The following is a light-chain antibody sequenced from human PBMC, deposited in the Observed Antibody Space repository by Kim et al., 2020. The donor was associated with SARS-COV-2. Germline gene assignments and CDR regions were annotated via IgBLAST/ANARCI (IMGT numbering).Light chain of an antibody. V-gene: IGLV3-25*03. CDR3: QSADSSGTRGV. J-gene: IGLJ3*02. Sequence: PGQTARITCSGDALPKQYAYWYQQKPGQAPVLVIYKDSERPSGIPERFSGSSSGTTVTLTISGVQAEDEADYYCQSADSSGTRGVFGGGTQLTVL. CDR2: KDS. CDR1: ALPKQY.